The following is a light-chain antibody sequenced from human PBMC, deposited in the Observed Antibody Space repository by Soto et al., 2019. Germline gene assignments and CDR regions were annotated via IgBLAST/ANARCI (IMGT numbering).Light chain of an antibody. Sequence: QSALTQPASVSGSPGQSISISCTGTSRDVAGYNFVSWYQQHPGKVPKLLIYEVSYRSSGVSNRFSGSKSGNTASLTISGLQAEDEADYYCSSYRSSDTLDVVFGGGTQLTVL. V-gene: IGLV2-14*01. CDR1: SRDVAGYNF. CDR2: EVS. J-gene: IGLJ2*01. CDR3: SSYRSSDTLDVV.